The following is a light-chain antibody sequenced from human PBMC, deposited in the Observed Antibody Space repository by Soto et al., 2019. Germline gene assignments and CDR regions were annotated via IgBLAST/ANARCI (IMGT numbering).Light chain of an antibody. J-gene: IGKJ1*01. CDR1: QTLTSNS. V-gene: IGKV3-20*01. Sequence: EIVLTQSPGTLSLSTGERATLSCRASQTLTSNSLAWYQQKPGQAPRLLIYDASTTAAGIPDRFSGSGSGTAFTLTISRLEPEDFAVYHCQQYGSSPQTFGQGTKVDIK. CDR2: DAS. CDR3: QQYGSSPQT.